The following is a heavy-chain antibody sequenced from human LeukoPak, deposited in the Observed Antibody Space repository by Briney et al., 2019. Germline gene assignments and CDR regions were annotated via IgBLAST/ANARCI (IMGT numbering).Heavy chain of an antibody. CDR1: GFTLSSYT. V-gene: IGHV3-23*01. Sequence: PGGSLRLSCAASGFTLSSYTMSWVRQAPGTGLEWVSSISGSTTYYADSVKGRFTISRDNSKNTLYLQMNSLRPEHTAVYFCANGLGYTSGPEYWGQGALVTASS. J-gene: IGHJ4*02. CDR3: ANGLGYTSGPEY. D-gene: IGHD5-18*01. CDR2: ISGSTT.